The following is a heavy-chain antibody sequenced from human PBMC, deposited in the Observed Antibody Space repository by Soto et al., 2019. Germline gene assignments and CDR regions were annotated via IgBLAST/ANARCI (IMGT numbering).Heavy chain of an antibody. Sequence: QLQLQESGPGLVKPSETLSLTCTVSGGSISSSSYYWGWIRQPPGKGLEWIGSIYYRGSTYYNPSLKSRVTIAVDTSKNQCSLKLSSVTAADTAVYYCARRLYYDSSGFEGGGMDVWGQGTTVTVSS. CDR3: ARRLYYDSSGFEGGGMDV. J-gene: IGHJ6*02. CDR2: IYYRGST. D-gene: IGHD3-22*01. CDR1: GGSISSSSYY. V-gene: IGHV4-39*01.